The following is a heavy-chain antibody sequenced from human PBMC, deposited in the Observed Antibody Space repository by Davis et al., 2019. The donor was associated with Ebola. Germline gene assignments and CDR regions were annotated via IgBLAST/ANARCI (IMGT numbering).Heavy chain of an antibody. Sequence: GESLKISCAASGFTFSGSAMHWVRQASGKGLEWVGRIRSKANSYATAYAASVKGRFTISRDDSKNTAYLQMNSLKTEDTAVYYCTLGTVTTEDNWGQGTLVTVSS. J-gene: IGHJ4*02. CDR2: IRSKANSYAT. CDR1: GFTFSGSA. V-gene: IGHV3-73*01. D-gene: IGHD4-17*01. CDR3: TLGTVTTEDN.